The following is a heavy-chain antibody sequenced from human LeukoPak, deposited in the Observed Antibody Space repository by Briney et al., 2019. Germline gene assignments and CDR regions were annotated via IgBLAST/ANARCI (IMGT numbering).Heavy chain of an antibody. Sequence: PSETLSLTCTVSGGSISSYYWSWIRQPPGKGLEWIGNIYYSGSTNYNPSLKSRVTISVGTSKNQFSLKLSSVTAADTAVYYCARAGLSATDIDYWGQGTLVTVSS. D-gene: IGHD4-17*01. CDR2: IYYSGST. CDR1: GGSISSYY. CDR3: ARAGLSATDIDY. V-gene: IGHV4-59*01. J-gene: IGHJ4*02.